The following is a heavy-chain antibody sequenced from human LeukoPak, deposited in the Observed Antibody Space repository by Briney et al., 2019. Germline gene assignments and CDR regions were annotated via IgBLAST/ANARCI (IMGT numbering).Heavy chain of an antibody. CDR2: ISWSSGSI. J-gene: IGHJ4*02. V-gene: IGHV3-9*01. D-gene: IGHD3-16*02. CDR1: GFTFDDYA. CDR3: TIAGSYRFDY. Sequence: GGSLRLSCAASGFTFDDYAMHWVRQAPGKGLEWVSGISWSSGSIGYADSVKGRFTISRDNAKNTLYLQMNSLTVEDTAVYYCTIAGSYRFDYWGQGTLVTVSP.